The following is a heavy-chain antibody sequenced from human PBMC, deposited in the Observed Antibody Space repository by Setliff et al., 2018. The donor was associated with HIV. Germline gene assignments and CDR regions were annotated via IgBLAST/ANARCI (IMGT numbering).Heavy chain of an antibody. Sequence: SETLSLTCGVSGGSISSGSYYWNWIRQPAGKGLEWIGRIYTSGSTNYNPSLKSRVTISVDTSKNQFSLKLSSATAADTAVYYCAREDYYYYGMDVWGQGTTVTVSS. CDR2: IYTSGST. CDR3: AREDYYYYGMDV. J-gene: IGHJ6*02. CDR1: GGSISSGSYY. V-gene: IGHV4-61*02.